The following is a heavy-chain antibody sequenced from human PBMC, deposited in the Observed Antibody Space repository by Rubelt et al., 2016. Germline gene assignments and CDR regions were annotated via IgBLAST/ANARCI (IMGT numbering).Heavy chain of an antibody. Sequence: EVQLVESGGGLVQPGGSLRLSCAASGFTFSSYWMHWVRQAPGKGLVWVSRINSDGSTTSYADSVKGRCTISRDNAKNTLDLQMNSLRAEDTAVYYCARADYGDSFALRYWGQGTLVTVSS. CDR2: INSDGSTT. D-gene: IGHD4-17*01. V-gene: IGHV3-74*01. CDR1: GFTFSSYW. CDR3: ARADYGDSFALRY. J-gene: IGHJ4*02.